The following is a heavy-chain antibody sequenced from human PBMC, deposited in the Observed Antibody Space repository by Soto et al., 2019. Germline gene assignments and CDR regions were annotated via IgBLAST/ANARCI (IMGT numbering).Heavy chain of an antibody. D-gene: IGHD3-16*01. CDR3: ATFYVKYYYYGMDV. CDR1: GYTFTSYG. J-gene: IGHJ6*02. CDR2: ISAYNGNT. V-gene: IGHV1-18*01. Sequence: QVQLVQSGAEVKKPGASVKVSCKASGYTFTSYGISWVRQAPGQGLEWMGWISAYNGNTNYAQKLQDRVTMTTDTXPTTAYMELRSLRSDDTAVYYCATFYVKYYYYGMDVWGQGTTVTVSS.